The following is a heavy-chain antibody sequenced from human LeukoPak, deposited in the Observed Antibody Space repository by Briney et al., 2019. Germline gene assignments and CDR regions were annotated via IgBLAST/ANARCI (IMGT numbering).Heavy chain of an antibody. Sequence: ASVKVSCKASGYTFTSYAMHWVRQAPGQRLEWMGWINAGNGNTKYSQKFQGRVTITRDTSASTAYMELSSLRSEDTAVYYCASLEEGLAYYYDSSALGYWGQGTLVTVSS. CDR2: INAGNGNT. V-gene: IGHV1-3*01. D-gene: IGHD3-22*01. CDR3: ASLEEGLAYYYDSSALGY. J-gene: IGHJ4*02. CDR1: GYTFTSYA.